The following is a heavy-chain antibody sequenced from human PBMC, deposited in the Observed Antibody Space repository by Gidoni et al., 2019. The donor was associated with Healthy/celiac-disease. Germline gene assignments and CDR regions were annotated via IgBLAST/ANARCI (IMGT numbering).Heavy chain of an antibody. CDR3: ARDNEEDYDILTGYYHNWFDP. V-gene: IGHV4-4*07. CDR1: GGSISSYY. J-gene: IGHJ5*02. Sequence: QVQLQESGPGLVKPSETLSLTCTVSGGSISSYYWSWIRQPAGKGLEWIGRIYTSGSTNYNPSLKSRVTMSVDTSKNQFSLKLSSVTAADTAVYYCARDNEEDYDILTGYYHNWFDPWGQGTLVTVSS. D-gene: IGHD3-9*01. CDR2: IYTSGST.